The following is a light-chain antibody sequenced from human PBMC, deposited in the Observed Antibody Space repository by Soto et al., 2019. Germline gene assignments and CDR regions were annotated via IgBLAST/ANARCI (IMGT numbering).Light chain of an antibody. CDR3: HQYHTPQWT. CDR2: WAS. V-gene: IGKV4-1*01. CDR1: HSVFYSPNNRNY. Sequence: DFVMTQSPDSLAVSLGERATVNCTSSHSVFYSPNNRNYLGWYQQKPGQPPRLLINWASTRESGVPERFSGSGSETDYTLTITRLQAEDVAVYYCHQYHTPQWTFGQGTKVEIK. J-gene: IGKJ1*01.